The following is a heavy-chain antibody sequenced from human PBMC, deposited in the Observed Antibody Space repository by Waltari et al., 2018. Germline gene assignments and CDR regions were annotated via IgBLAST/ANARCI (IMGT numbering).Heavy chain of an antibody. D-gene: IGHD2-8*01. Sequence: QVQLQESGPGLEKPSETLSLTCAVSGYSISSGYYWGWIRQPPGKGLEWSGRIYHSGSTYYNPALKSRVTISVDTSKNQFSLKLSSVTTADTAVYYCARLLNGAFDFWGQGTMVTVSS. CDR1: GYSISSGYY. V-gene: IGHV4-38-2*01. CDR3: ARLLNGAFDF. J-gene: IGHJ3*01. CDR2: IYHSGST.